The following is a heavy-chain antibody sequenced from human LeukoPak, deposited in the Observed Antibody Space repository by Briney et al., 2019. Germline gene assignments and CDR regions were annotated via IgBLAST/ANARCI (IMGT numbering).Heavy chain of an antibody. J-gene: IGHJ5*02. D-gene: IGHD6-13*01. Sequence: PSQTLSLTCTVSGGSISSGGYYWSWIRQHPGKGLEWIGYIYYSGSTNYNPSLKSRVTISVDTSKNQFSLKLSSVTAADTAVYYCARDRVAAAGKAYVWFDPWGQGTLVTVSS. V-gene: IGHV4-31*03. CDR3: ARDRVAAAGKAYVWFDP. CDR1: GGSISSGGYY. CDR2: IYYSGST.